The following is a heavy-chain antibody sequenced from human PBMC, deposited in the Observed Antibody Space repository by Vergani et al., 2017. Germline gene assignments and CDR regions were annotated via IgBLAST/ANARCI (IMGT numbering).Heavy chain of an antibody. CDR2: ISSSSSYI. V-gene: IGHV3-21*01. J-gene: IGHJ6*03. D-gene: IGHD2-2*01. Sequence: EVQLVESGGGLVKPGGSLRLSCAASGFTFSSYSMNWVRQAPGKGLEWVSSISSSSSYIYYADSVKGRFTISRDNAKNSLYLQMNSLRAEDTAVYYCARGTXSSTSCYLDYYMDVWGKGTTVTVSS. CDR1: GFTFSSYS. CDR3: ARGTXSSTSCYLDYYMDV.